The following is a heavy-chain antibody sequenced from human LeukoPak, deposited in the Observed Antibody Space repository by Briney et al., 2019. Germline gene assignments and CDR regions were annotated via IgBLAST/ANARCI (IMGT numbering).Heavy chain of an antibody. J-gene: IGHJ5*02. CDR1: GYTFTGYY. CDR2: INPNSGGT. V-gene: IGHV1-2*02. D-gene: IGHD5-12*01. CDR3: ASVDIVATDPNQFDP. Sequence: VSVKVSCKASGYTFTGYYMHWVRQAPGQGLEWMGWINPNSGGTNYAQKFQGRVTMNRDTPISTAYMELSRLRSDDTAVYYCASVDIVATDPNQFDPWGQGTLVTVSS.